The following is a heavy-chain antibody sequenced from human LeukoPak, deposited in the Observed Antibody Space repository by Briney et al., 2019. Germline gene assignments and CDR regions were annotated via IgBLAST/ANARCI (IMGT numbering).Heavy chain of an antibody. Sequence: SETLSLTCSVSGHSIYRGYYWGWIRQSPGKALEWIGSSYHSGNTYYNPSLKSRVTISVDTSKNQFSLKLSSVTAADTAVYYCVGYCSSTWCYDRDALDVWGQGTMVTVSS. D-gene: IGHD2-2*01. V-gene: IGHV4-38-2*01. J-gene: IGHJ3*01. CDR1: GHSIYRGYY. CDR2: SYHSGNT. CDR3: VGYCSSTWCYDRDALDV.